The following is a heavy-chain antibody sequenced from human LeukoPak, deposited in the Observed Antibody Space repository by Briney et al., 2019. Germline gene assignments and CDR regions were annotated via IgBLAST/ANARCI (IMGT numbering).Heavy chain of an antibody. Sequence: GASVKVSCKASGYTFTGYYMHWVRQAPGQGLEWMGWINPNSGGTNYAQKFQGRVTMTRDTSISTAYMELSRLRSDDTAVYYCARDLGSDYGDLGDAFDIWGHGTMVTVSS. D-gene: IGHD4-17*01. V-gene: IGHV1-2*02. CDR1: GYTFTGYY. CDR2: INPNSGGT. J-gene: IGHJ3*02. CDR3: ARDLGSDYGDLGDAFDI.